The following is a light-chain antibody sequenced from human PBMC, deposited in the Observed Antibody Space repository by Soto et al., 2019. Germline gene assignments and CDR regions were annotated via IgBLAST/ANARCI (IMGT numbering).Light chain of an antibody. J-gene: IGLJ1*01. CDR3: CSYAGDNMYL. Sequence: QSVLTQPASVSGSPGQSITISCTGTSSDVGGYNYVSWYQQYPGKAPKLMIYEVTHRPSGVSNRFSGSKSGNTASLTISGLQAEDEANYYCCSYAGDNMYLFGTGTKVAV. CDR1: SSDVGGYNY. CDR2: EVT. V-gene: IGLV2-14*01.